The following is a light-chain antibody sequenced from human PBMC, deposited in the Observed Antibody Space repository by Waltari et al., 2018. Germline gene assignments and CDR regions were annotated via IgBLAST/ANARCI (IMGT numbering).Light chain of an antibody. Sequence: QSALTQPRSVSGSPGQSVTISCTGTSSDVGGYYFVSWYQQYPGKAPKLIIYDVNKRPPGVPDRFSGSKSGNTASLTISGLLNEDEADYYCCSYAGADTSVIFGGGTTLTVL. CDR3: CSYAGADTSVI. CDR1: SSDVGGYYF. CDR2: DVN. J-gene: IGLJ2*01. V-gene: IGLV2-11*01.